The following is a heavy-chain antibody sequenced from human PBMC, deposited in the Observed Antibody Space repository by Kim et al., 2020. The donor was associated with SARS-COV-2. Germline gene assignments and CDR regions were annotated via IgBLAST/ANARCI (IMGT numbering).Heavy chain of an antibody. CDR3: ARELESGIAAAGTGYFDY. CDR2: ISSSSSYI. CDR1: GFTFSSYS. V-gene: IGHV3-21*01. Sequence: GGSLRLSCAASGFTFSSYSMNWVRQAPGKGLEWVSSISSSSSYIYYADSVKGRFTISRDNAKNSLYLQMNSLRAEDTAVYYCARELESGIAAAGTGYFDYWGQGTLVTVSS. J-gene: IGHJ4*02. D-gene: IGHD6-13*01.